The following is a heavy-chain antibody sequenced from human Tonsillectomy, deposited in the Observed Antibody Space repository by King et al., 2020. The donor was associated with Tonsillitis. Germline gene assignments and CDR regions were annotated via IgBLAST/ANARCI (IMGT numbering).Heavy chain of an antibody. J-gene: IGHJ4*02. CDR1: GDSISRRGYY. CDR2: IYTSGST. D-gene: IGHD3-16*01. CDR3: ARENWGPLGDYFDS. Sequence: VQLQESGPGLVKPSQTLSLTCTVSGDSISRRGYYWTWIRQPAGKGLEWIGRIYTSGSTNYNPSLKCRVTMSLDTPRNQFSLNLSSATAADTAIYYCARENWGPLGDYFDSWGQGTLVTVSS. V-gene: IGHV4-61*02.